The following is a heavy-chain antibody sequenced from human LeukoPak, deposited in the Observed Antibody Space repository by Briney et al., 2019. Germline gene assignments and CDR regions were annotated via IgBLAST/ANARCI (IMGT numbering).Heavy chain of an antibody. Sequence: GASVKVSCKASGYTFTGYYMHWVRQAPGQGLEWMGWINPNSGGKNYAQEFQGRVTMTRDTSISTAYMELSRLRSDDTAVYYRARDSSSRKNNWFDPWGQGTLVTVSS. CDR1: GYTFTGYY. CDR3: ARDSSSRKNNWFDP. J-gene: IGHJ5*02. D-gene: IGHD6-13*01. V-gene: IGHV1-2*02. CDR2: INPNSGGK.